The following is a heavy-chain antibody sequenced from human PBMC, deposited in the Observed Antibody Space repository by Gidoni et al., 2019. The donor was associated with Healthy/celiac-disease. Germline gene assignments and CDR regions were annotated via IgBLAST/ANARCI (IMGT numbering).Heavy chain of an antibody. CDR1: GGSISSSSYY. CDR2: IYYRGST. CDR3: ASLYNYYGSDRTDY. Sequence: QLQLQESGPGLVKPSETLSLTCTGSGGSISSSSYYWGWIRQPPGKGLEWIGSIYYRGSTYYNPSLKSRVTISVDTSKNQFSLKLSSVTAADTAVYYCASLYNYYGSDRTDYWGQGTLVTVSS. D-gene: IGHD3-10*01. V-gene: IGHV4-39*01. J-gene: IGHJ4*02.